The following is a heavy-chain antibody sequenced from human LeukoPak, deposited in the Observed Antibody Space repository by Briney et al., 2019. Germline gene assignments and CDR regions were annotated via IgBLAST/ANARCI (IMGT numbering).Heavy chain of an antibody. CDR3: ATQTYSFSDY. J-gene: IGHJ4*02. Sequence: ASVKVSCKASGYTFTGHYMHWLRQAPGQGLEWMGWINPNSGGTNYAQKFQGRVTMTRDTSISTAYMELSSLISDDTAVYYCATQTYSFSDYWGQGTLVTVSS. CDR1: GYTFTGHY. V-gene: IGHV1-2*02. CDR2: INPNSGGT. D-gene: IGHD5-18*01.